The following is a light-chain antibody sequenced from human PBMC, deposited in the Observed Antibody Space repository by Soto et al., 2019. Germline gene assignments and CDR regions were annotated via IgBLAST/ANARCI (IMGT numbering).Light chain of an antibody. CDR1: QSVSSSY. CDR3: QQYGSSPRT. J-gene: IGKJ1*01. Sequence: EIVLTQSPGTLSLSPGERATLSCRASQSVSSSYLAWYQQKPGLAPRLLIYGASSRATGIPDRFSGSGSGTDFTLTISRLEPEDFADYYCQQYGSSPRTFGQGTKVEIK. V-gene: IGKV3-20*01. CDR2: GAS.